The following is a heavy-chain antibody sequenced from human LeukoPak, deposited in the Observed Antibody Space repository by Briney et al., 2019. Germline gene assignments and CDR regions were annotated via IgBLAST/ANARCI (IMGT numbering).Heavy chain of an antibody. CDR3: TRSFGQWLQFDY. V-gene: IGHV3-49*05. Sequence: KPGGSLRLSCTASGFTFGDYAMSWFRQAPGKGLEWVGFIRSKAYGGTTEYAASVKGRFTISRDDSKSIAYPQMNSLKTEDTAVYYCTRSFGQWLQFDYWGQGTLVTISS. CDR2: IRSKAYGGTT. D-gene: IGHD6-19*01. CDR1: GFTFGDYA. J-gene: IGHJ4*02.